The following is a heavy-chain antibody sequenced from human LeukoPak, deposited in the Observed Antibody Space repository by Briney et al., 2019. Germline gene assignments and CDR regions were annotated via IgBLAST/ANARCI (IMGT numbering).Heavy chain of an antibody. Sequence: ASVKVSFNASGYTFPGYYMHWVRQAPGQGLEWMGWINPNSGGTNYAQKFQGRVTMTRDTSISTAYMELSRLRSDDTAVYYCARGRGRYYDSRGRPFFDYWGQGTLVTVSS. J-gene: IGHJ4*02. CDR1: GYTFPGYY. D-gene: IGHD3-22*01. CDR3: ARGRGRYYDSRGRPFFDY. V-gene: IGHV1-2*02. CDR2: INPNSGGT.